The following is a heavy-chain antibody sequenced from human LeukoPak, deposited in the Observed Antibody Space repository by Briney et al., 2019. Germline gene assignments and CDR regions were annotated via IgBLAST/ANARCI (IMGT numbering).Heavy chain of an antibody. J-gene: IGHJ4*02. CDR2: ISGSGGST. V-gene: IGHV3-23*01. CDR3: AKDRSCISDVCHADLHL. D-gene: IGHD2-8*01. CDR1: GFIFSSYD. Sequence: GGSLRLSCAAWGFIFSSYDMRWVRQAPGKGLEWVSTISGSGGSTYYADSVKGRFTISRDNSKNTVYLQMNSLRAEDTAVYYCAKDRSCISDVCHADLHLWGEGTLVTVSS.